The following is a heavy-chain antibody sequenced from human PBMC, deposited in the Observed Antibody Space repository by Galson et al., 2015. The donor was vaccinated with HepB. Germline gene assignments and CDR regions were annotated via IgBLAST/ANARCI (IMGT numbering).Heavy chain of an antibody. J-gene: IGHJ4*02. D-gene: IGHD5-12*01. CDR2: IYYSGST. CDR3: ARGPGGKWPRYSY. Sequence: ETLSLTCTVSGGSISSSSYYWGWIRQPPGKGLEWIGSIYYSGSTNYNPSLKSRVTISVDTSKNQFSLKLSSVTAADTAVYYCARGPGGKWPRYSYWGQGTLVTVSS. CDR1: GGSISSSSYY. V-gene: IGHV4-39*07.